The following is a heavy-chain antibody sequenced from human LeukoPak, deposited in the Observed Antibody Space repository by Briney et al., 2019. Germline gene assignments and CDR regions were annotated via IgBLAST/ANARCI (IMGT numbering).Heavy chain of an antibody. V-gene: IGHV4-34*01. CDR2: INHSGST. CDR3: ARDLGATTVTKSGNAFDI. Sequence: SETLSLTCAVYGGSFSGYYWSWIRQPPGKGLEWIGEINHSGSTNYNPSLKSRVTISVDTSKNQFSLKLSSVTAADTAVYYCARDLGATTVTKSGNAFDIWGQGTMVTVSS. CDR1: GGSFSGYY. J-gene: IGHJ3*02. D-gene: IGHD4-17*01.